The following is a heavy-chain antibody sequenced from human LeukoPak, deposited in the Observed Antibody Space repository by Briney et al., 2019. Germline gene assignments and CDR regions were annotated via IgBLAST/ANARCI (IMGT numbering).Heavy chain of an antibody. Sequence: PSETLSLTCAVYGGSLSGYYWSWIRQPPGKGLEWIGEINHSGSTNYNPSLKSRVTISVDTSKNQFSLKLSSVTAADTAVYYCARGRVVPAARGFDPWGQGTLVTVSS. CDR1: GGSLSGYY. CDR2: INHSGST. J-gene: IGHJ5*02. CDR3: ARGRVVPAARGFDP. V-gene: IGHV4-34*01. D-gene: IGHD2-2*01.